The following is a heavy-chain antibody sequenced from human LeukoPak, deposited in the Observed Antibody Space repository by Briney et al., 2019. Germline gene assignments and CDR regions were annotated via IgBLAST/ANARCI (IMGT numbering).Heavy chain of an antibody. V-gene: IGHV5-51*01. Sequence: GESLKISCKGSGYSFTSYWIGWVRQMPGKGLEWMGIIYPGDSDTRYSPSFQGQATIPADKSISTAYLQWSSLKASDTAMYYCARLYDYGDYPFDPWGQGTLVTVSS. CDR3: ARLYDYGDYPFDP. J-gene: IGHJ5*02. CDR1: GYSFTSYW. CDR2: IYPGDSDT. D-gene: IGHD4-17*01.